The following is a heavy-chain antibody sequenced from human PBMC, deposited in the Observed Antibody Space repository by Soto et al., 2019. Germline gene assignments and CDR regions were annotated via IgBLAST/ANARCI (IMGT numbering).Heavy chain of an antibody. D-gene: IGHD2-21*01. CDR3: ARDIAIATIESYYYYGMHC. CDR2: INPSGGST. Sequence: ASVKVSCKASGYTFTSYYMHWVRQAPGQGLERMGIINPSGGSTSYAQKFQGRVTMTRDTSTSTGYMGRRSLRTEDTAEDYGARDIAIATIESYYYYGMHCCGQGPTVTVSS. J-gene: IGHJ6*02. CDR1: GYTFTSYY. V-gene: IGHV1-46*01.